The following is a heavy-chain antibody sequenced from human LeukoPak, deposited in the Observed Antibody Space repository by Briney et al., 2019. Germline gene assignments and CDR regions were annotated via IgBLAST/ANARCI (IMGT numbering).Heavy chain of an antibody. D-gene: IGHD4-17*01. CDR3: ASFNGDYVPYYFDY. V-gene: IGHV4-38-2*01. CDR1: GYFISTGYY. Sequence: SETLSLTCGVSGYFISTGYYWSWIRQSPGKGLEWIGSIFYSGTTYYNPSLKSRVTISMITSRNHFSLELSSVTAADTAVYYCASFNGDYVPYYFDYWGQGTLVTVSS. CDR2: IFYSGTT. J-gene: IGHJ4*02.